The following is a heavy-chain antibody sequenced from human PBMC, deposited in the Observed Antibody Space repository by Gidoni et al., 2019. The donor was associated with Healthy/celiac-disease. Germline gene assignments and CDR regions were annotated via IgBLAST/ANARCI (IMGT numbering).Heavy chain of an antibody. Sequence: QVQLVESGGGVVQPGGSLRLSCAASGFTFSSYCMHWVRQAPGKGLEWVAFIRYDGSNKYYADSVKGRFTISRYNSKNTLYLQMNSLRAEDTAVYYCAKAPRGLMVQGSADYWGQGTLVTVSS. D-gene: IGHD3-10*01. CDR3: AKAPRGLMVQGSADY. CDR2: IRYDGSNK. V-gene: IGHV3-30*02. CDR1: GFTFSSYC. J-gene: IGHJ4*02.